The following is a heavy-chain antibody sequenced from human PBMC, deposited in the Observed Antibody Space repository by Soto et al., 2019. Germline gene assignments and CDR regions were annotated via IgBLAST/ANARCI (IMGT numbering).Heavy chain of an antibody. J-gene: IGHJ4*02. Sequence: GGSLRLSCAASGFTFSSYWMSWVRQAPGKGLEWVANIKQDGSEKYYVDSVKGRFTISRDNAKNSLYLQMNSLRAEDTAVYYCARVDGRWSVAGTGGFDYWGQGTLVTVSS. CDR3: ARVDGRWSVAGTGGFDY. CDR1: GFTFSSYW. D-gene: IGHD6-19*01. V-gene: IGHV3-7*01. CDR2: IKQDGSEK.